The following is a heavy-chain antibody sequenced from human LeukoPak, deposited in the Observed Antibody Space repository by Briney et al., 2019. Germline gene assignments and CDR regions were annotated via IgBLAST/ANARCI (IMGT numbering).Heavy chain of an antibody. Sequence: SETLSLTCTVSGGSITNYYWSWIRQPAGKGLEWIGRIYSSGSTNYNPSLNSRVTMSVDTSKNQFSLKLTSATAADTAVYYCARTSPKNGAFDLWGQGTMVTVSS. CDR3: ARTSPKNGAFDL. D-gene: IGHD2-8*01. V-gene: IGHV4-4*07. J-gene: IGHJ3*01. CDR2: IYSSGST. CDR1: GGSITNYY.